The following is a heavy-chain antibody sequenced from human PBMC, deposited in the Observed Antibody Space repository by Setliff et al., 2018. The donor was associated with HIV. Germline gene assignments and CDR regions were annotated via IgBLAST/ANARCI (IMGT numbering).Heavy chain of an antibody. CDR3: ARGYHLLNPDY. CDR1: GFTFNNYA. Sequence: PGGSLRLSCGGSGFTFNNYAMSWIRQPPGKGLEWIGSVYHRGNTYYNPSLKSRVAISVDTSKNQFSLKLSSVTAADTAVYYCARGYHLLNPDYWGQGTLVTVSS. D-gene: IGHD2-2*02. CDR2: VYHRGNT. V-gene: IGHV4-38-2*01. J-gene: IGHJ4*02.